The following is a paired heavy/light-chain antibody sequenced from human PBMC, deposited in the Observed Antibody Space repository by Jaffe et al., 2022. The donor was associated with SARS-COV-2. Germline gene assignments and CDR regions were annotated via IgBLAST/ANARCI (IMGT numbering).Light chain of an antibody. CDR2: SNN. Sequence: QSVLTQPPSASGTPGQRVTISCSGSSSNIGSNTVNWYQQLPGTAPKLLIYSNNQRPSGVPDRFSGSKSGTSASLAISGLQSEDEADYYCAAWDDSLNGRGVFGGGTKLTVL. V-gene: IGLV1-44*01. CDR1: SSNIGSNT. CDR3: AAWDDSLNGRGV. J-gene: IGLJ3*02.
Heavy chain of an antibody. CDR3: ARALFVLMVYATAGEPAFDI. D-gene: IGHD2-8*01. J-gene: IGHJ3*02. CDR1: GYTFTSYA. Sequence: QVQLVQSGAEVKKPGASVKVSCKASGYTFTSYAMHWVRQAPGQRLEWMGWINAGNGNTKYSQKFQGRVTITRDTSASTAYMELSSLRSEDTAVYYCARALFVLMVYATAGEPAFDIWGQGTMVTVSS. V-gene: IGHV1-3*01. CDR2: INAGNGNT.